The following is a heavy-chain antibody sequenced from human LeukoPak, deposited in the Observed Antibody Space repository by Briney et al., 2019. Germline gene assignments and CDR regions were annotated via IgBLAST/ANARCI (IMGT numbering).Heavy chain of an antibody. V-gene: IGHV1-24*01. CDR3: ATGRTWWDLLNY. Sequence: GASVTVSCKVSGHTLTELSLHWVRQAPGKGLEWMGGLDPEAGEMIYSQKFQGRVTMTEDTSTDIAYMEMSSLRSEDTAVYYCATGRTWWDLLNYWGQGTLVTVSS. J-gene: IGHJ4*02. CDR1: GHTLTELS. D-gene: IGHD1-26*01. CDR2: LDPEAGEM.